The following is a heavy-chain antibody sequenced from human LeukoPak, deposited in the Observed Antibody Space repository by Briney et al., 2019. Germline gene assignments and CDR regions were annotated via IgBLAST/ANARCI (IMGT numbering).Heavy chain of an antibody. D-gene: IGHD6-19*01. V-gene: IGHV4-39*07. CDR3: ARTPRRIAVAGTGLAWFDP. CDR2: IYYSGST. J-gene: IGHJ5*02. Sequence: SETLSLTCTVSGGSISSSSYYWGWIRQPPGKGLEWIGSIYYSGSTYYNPSLKSRVTISVDTSKNQFSLKLSSVTAADTAVYYCARTPRRIAVAGTGLAWFDPWGQGTLVTVSS. CDR1: GGSISSSSYY.